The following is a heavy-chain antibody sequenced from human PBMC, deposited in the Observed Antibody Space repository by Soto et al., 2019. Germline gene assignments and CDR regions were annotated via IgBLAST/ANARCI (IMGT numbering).Heavy chain of an antibody. D-gene: IGHD2-15*01. J-gene: IGHJ6*02. CDR2: IFHSGST. CDR1: GGSISSGGYS. V-gene: IGHV4-30-2*01. Sequence: SETLSLTCAVSGGSISSGGYSWSWLRQPPGKGLEWIGDIFHSGSTYYNPSLKSRVTISVDKSKNHFSLKLSSVTAADTAVYYCARAGRGYCSGGSCYSGLHGMDVWGQGTTVTVSS. CDR3: ARAGRGYCSGGSCYSGLHGMDV.